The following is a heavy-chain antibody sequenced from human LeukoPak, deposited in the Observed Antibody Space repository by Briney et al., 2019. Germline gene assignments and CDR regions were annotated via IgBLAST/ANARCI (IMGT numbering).Heavy chain of an antibody. CDR1: GFTFSSYS. V-gene: IGHV3-21*01. D-gene: IGHD2-2*01. CDR3: ARSGGSTVFYYMDV. CDR2: ISSSSSYI. Sequence: GGSLRLSCAASGFTFSSYSMNWVRQAPGKGLEWVSSISSSSSYIYYADSVKGRFTISRDNAKDSLYLQMNSLRAEDTAVYYCARSGGSTVFYYMDVWGKGTTVTVSS. J-gene: IGHJ6*03.